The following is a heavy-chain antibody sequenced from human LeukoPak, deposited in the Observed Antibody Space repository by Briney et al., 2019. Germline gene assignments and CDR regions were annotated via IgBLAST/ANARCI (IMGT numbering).Heavy chain of an antibody. CDR3: ARDKYDYGADDAFDI. Sequence: ASVKVSCKASGYTFTSYYMHWVRQAPGQGLEWMGIINPSGGSTSYAQKFQGRVTTTRDTSTSTVYMELSSLRSEDTAVYYCARDKYDYGADDAFDIWGQGTMVTVSS. J-gene: IGHJ3*02. CDR2: INPSGGST. D-gene: IGHD4-17*01. CDR1: GYTFTSYY. V-gene: IGHV1-46*03.